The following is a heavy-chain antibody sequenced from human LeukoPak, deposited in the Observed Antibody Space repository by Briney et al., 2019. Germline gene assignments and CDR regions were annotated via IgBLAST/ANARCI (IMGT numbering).Heavy chain of an antibody. V-gene: IGHV4-59*12. D-gene: IGHD3-10*01. J-gene: IGHJ6*03. CDR1: GGSISSYY. CDR3: ARDAGFGELLFPYYYYYYMDV. Sequence: SETLSLTCTVSGGSISSYYWSWIRQPPGKGLEWIGYIYYSGSTYYNPSLKSRVTISVDTSKNQFSLKLSSVTAADTAVYYCARDAGFGELLFPYYYYYYMDVWGKGTTVTVSS. CDR2: IYYSGST.